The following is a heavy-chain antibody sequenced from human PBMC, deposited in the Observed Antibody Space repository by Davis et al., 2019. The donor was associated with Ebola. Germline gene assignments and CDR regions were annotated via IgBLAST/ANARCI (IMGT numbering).Heavy chain of an antibody. J-gene: IGHJ4*02. D-gene: IGHD6-19*01. CDR3: ARGPSVAGHDY. CDR2: INHSGST. Sequence: SDTLSPTCTAPGGSAGSGSYYWSWIRQRPGKGLEWIGEINHSGSTNYNPSLKSRVTISVDTSKNQFSLKLSSVTAADTAVYYCARGPSVAGHDYWGQGTLVTVSS. V-gene: IGHV4-61*01. CDR1: GGSAGSGSYY.